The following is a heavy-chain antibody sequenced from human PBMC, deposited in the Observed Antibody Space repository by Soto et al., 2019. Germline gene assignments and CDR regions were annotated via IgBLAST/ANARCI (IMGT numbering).Heavy chain of an antibody. Sequence: GGSLRLSCAASGFTFSSYGMHWVRQAPGKGLEWVAVILYDGSKKYYADSVKGRFTISRNNSKNALYLQMSSLRAEDTALYYCVKDGSSGWPYFDDMDVWGRGTTVTVSS. J-gene: IGHJ6*02. CDR1: GFTFSSYG. D-gene: IGHD6-19*01. CDR3: VKDGSSGWPYFDDMDV. V-gene: IGHV3-30*18. CDR2: ILYDGSKK.